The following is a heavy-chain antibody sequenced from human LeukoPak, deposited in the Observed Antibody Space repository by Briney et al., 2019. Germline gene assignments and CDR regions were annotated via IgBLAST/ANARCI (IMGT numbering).Heavy chain of an antibody. CDR1: GGTFSSYA. CDR3: ARDEYCSSTSCYTGYYGMDV. CDR2: IIPILGIA. Sequence: SVKVSCKASGGTFSSYAISWVRQAPGQGLEWMGRIIPILGIANYAQKFQGRVTITADKSTSTAYMELSSLRSEDTAVYYCARDEYCSSTSCYTGYYGMDVWGQGTAVTVSS. D-gene: IGHD2-2*02. J-gene: IGHJ6*02. V-gene: IGHV1-69*04.